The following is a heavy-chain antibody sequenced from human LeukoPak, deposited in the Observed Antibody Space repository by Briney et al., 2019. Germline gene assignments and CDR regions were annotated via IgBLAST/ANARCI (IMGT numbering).Heavy chain of an antibody. Sequence: SETLSLTCTVSGGSISSGGYYWSWIREHPGKGLEWIGYIYYSGSTYYNPSLKSRVTISVDTSKNRFSLKLSSVTAADTAVYYCAREGGYSHAIDYWGQGTLVTVSS. V-gene: IGHV4-31*03. CDR1: GGSISSGGYY. CDR2: IYYSGST. CDR3: AREGGYSHAIDY. D-gene: IGHD5-18*01. J-gene: IGHJ4*02.